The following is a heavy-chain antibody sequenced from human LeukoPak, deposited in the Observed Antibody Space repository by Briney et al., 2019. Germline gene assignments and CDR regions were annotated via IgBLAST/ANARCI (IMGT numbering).Heavy chain of an antibody. CDR1: GLSFSHYG. CDR2: IWTDGADT. D-gene: IGHD4-11*01. V-gene: IGHV3-33*06. CDR3: AKAAQRGFDYSNSLDK. Sequence: GGSLRLSCAPSGLSFSHYGMRGGRQAPGKGGEWGAVIWTDGADTYYGDPVKGRFTISRDNYQRTLYLQMNSLRAEDTAVYYCAKAAQRGFDYSNSLDKWGQGPLVTVSS. J-gene: IGHJ4*02.